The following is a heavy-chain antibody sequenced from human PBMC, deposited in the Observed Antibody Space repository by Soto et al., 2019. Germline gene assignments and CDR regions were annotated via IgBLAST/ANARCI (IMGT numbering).Heavy chain of an antibody. D-gene: IGHD1-26*01. CDR1: GFTFSSYG. Sequence: GGSLRLSCAASGFTFSSYGMHWVRQAPGKGLEWVAVIWYDGSNKYYADSVKGRFTISRDNSKNTLYLQMNSLRAEDTAVYYCARDREGATEFDYWGQGTLVTVSS. CDR3: ARDREGATEFDY. CDR2: IWYDGSNK. V-gene: IGHV3-33*01. J-gene: IGHJ4*02.